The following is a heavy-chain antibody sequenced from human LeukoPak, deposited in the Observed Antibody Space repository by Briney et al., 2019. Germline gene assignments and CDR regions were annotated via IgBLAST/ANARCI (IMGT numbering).Heavy chain of an antibody. D-gene: IGHD1-1*01. J-gene: IGHJ3*02. V-gene: IGHV1-2*02. Sequence: ASVKVSCKASGYTFTGHHMHWVRQAPGQGLEWMGWIKPDSGDTNYAQRFHGRVTMTGDKSITTAYMELSRVRYDDTAVYYCARAREESTGNYDAFDIWGQGTMVTVSS. CDR1: GYTFTGHH. CDR2: IKPDSGDT. CDR3: ARAREESTGNYDAFDI.